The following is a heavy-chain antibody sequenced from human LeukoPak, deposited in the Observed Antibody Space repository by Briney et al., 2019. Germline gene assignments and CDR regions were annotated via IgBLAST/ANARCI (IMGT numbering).Heavy chain of an antibody. J-gene: IGHJ3*02. CDR3: AKFGESVVGAALLDAFDI. CDR2: IWYDGSNK. Sequence: PGGSLRLSCAASGFTFSSYGMHWVRQAPGKGLEWVAGIWYDGSNKYYADSVKGRFTISRDNSKNTLYLQMNSLRAEDTAVYYCAKFGESVVGAALLDAFDIWGRGTMVTASS. D-gene: IGHD2-15*01. CDR1: GFTFSSYG. V-gene: IGHV3-33*06.